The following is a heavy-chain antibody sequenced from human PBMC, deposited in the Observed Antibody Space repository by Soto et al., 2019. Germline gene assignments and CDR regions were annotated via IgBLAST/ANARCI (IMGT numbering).Heavy chain of an antibody. V-gene: IGHV1-3*01. CDR1: GYTFTSYA. CDR3: ARDXWXTXTTWLGY. Sequence: QVQLVQSGAEVKKPGASVKVSCKASGYTFTSYAMHWVRQAPGQRLEWMGWINAGNGNTKYSQKFQGRVTITRDTSASTAYMELSSLRSEDTAVYYXARDXWXTXTTWLGYWGQGTLVTVSS. J-gene: IGHJ4*02. D-gene: IGHD1-1*01. CDR2: INAGNGNT.